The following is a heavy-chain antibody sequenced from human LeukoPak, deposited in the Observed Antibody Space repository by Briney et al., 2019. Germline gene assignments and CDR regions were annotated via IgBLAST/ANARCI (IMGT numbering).Heavy chain of an antibody. CDR3: ARGTLLGYYYYMDV. J-gene: IGHJ6*03. Sequence: ASVKVSCKASGYTFSSYDINWVRQATGQGLEWMGWMNPKSGNTGYGQKFQGRVTMTRNTSIGTAYMELSSLRPEDTALYYCARGTLLGYYYYMDVWGKGTTVTVSS. D-gene: IGHD2-8*02. CDR1: GYTFSSYD. V-gene: IGHV1-8*01. CDR2: MNPKSGNT.